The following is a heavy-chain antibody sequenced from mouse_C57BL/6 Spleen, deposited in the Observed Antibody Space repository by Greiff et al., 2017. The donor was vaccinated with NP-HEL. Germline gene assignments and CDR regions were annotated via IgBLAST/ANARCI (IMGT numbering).Heavy chain of an antibody. CDR3: ARDYDYDGGYFDV. CDR1: GYTFTSYW. D-gene: IGHD2-4*01. Sequence: ASGYTFTSYWITWVKQRPGQGLEWIGDIYPGSGSTNYNEKFKSKATLTVDTSSSTAYMQLSSLTSEDSAVYYWARDYDYDGGYFDVWGTGTTVTVSS. CDR2: IYPGSGST. V-gene: IGHV1-55*01. J-gene: IGHJ1*03.